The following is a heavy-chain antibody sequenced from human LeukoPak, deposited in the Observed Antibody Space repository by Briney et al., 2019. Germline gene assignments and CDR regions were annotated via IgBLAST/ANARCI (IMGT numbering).Heavy chain of an antibody. D-gene: IGHD2-15*01. J-gene: IGHJ6*02. CDR3: ARDLSAARAYYYGTDV. CDR2: ISSSSSYI. CDR1: GFTFSSYS. V-gene: IGHV3-21*01. Sequence: GGSLRLSCAASGFTFSSYSMNWVRQAPGKGLEWVSSISSSSSYIYYADSVKGRFTISRDNAKNSLYLQMNSLRAEDTAVYYCARDLSAARAYYYGTDVWGQGTTVTVSS.